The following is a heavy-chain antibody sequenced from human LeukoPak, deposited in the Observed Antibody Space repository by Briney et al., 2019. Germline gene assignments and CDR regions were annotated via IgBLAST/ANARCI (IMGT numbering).Heavy chain of an antibody. D-gene: IGHD1-26*01. J-gene: IGHJ3*02. CDR2: ISYDASNK. Sequence: GGSLRLSCAASGFTFSSCDVHWVRQAPGKGLEWVAVISYDASNKYYADSVKGRFTISRDNSKNTLYLQMNSLRAEDTAVYYCAKGLGAIYAFDIWGQGTMVTVSS. V-gene: IGHV3-30*18. CDR1: GFTFSSCD. CDR3: AKGLGAIYAFDI.